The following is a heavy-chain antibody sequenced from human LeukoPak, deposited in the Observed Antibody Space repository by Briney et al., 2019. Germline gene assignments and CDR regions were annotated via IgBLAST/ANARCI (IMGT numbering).Heavy chain of an antibody. J-gene: IGHJ4*02. D-gene: IGHD4-23*01. Sequence: PSETLSLTCAVYGGSFSGYYWSWIRQPPGKGLEWIGYIHYSGSTNYNPFLKSRVTISVDTSKNQFSLKLTSVTAADTAVYYCARISRVTTVVTPEFDYWGQGTLVTVSS. CDR3: ARISRVTTVVTPEFDY. CDR2: IHYSGST. CDR1: GGSFSGYY. V-gene: IGHV4-59*08.